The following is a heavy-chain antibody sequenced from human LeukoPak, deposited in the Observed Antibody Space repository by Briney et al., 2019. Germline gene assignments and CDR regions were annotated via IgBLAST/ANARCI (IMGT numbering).Heavy chain of an antibody. J-gene: IGHJ4*02. V-gene: IGHV4-34*01. Sequence: PSETLSLTCAVYGGSFSGYYWSWIRQPPGKGLEWIGEINHSGSTNYNPSLKSRVTISVDTSKNQFSLKLSSVTAADTAVYYCARVPYYYGSGSYQSFDYWGQGTLVTVSS. CDR1: GGSFSGYY. CDR3: ARVPYYYGSGSYQSFDY. D-gene: IGHD3-10*01. CDR2: INHSGST.